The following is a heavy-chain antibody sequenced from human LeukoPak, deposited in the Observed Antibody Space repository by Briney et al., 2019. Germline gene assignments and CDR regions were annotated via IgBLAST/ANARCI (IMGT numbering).Heavy chain of an antibody. D-gene: IGHD3-10*01. Sequence: GASVKVSCKASGYTFTSYYMHWVRQAPGQGLEWMGIINPSGGSTSYAQKFQGRVTMTRDTSTSTVYMELRSLRSDDTAVYYCARSSAGMVRGVPQFDYWGQGTLVTVSS. J-gene: IGHJ4*02. CDR1: GYTFTSYY. CDR3: ARSSAGMVRGVPQFDY. CDR2: INPSGGST. V-gene: IGHV1-46*01.